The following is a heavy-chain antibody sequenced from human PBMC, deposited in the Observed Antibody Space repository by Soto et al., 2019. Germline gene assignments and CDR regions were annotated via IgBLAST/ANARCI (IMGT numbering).Heavy chain of an antibody. CDR2: IYYSGST. J-gene: IGHJ3*02. CDR1: GGSISSYY. D-gene: IGHD4-17*01. CDR3: ARPADDLRWEAFDI. V-gene: IGHV4-59*08. Sequence: SETLSLTCTVSGGSISSYYWSWIRQPPGKGLEWIGYIYYSGSTNYNPSLKSRVTISVDTSKNQFSLKLSSVTAADTAVYYCARPADDLRWEAFDIWGQGTMVTVSS.